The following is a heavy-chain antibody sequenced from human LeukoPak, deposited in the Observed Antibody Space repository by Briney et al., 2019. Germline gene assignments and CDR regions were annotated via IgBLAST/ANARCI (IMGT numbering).Heavy chain of an antibody. V-gene: IGHV3-7*03. CDR1: GFTFSSYW. D-gene: IGHD1-1*01. Sequence: PGGSLRLSCAASGFTFSSYWMSWVRQAPGKGLEWVANIKQDGSEKYYVDSVKGRFTISRDNAKNSLYLQMNSLRAEDTAVYYCAKDRWATGTTYDAFDIWGQGTMVTVSS. J-gene: IGHJ3*02. CDR3: AKDRWATGTTYDAFDI. CDR2: IKQDGSEK.